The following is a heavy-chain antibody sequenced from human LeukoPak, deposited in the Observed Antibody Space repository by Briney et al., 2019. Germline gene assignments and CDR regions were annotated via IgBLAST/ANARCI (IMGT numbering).Heavy chain of an antibody. J-gene: IGHJ4*02. Sequence: SETLSLTCNASGGSFSSGGYYWSWIRQPPGKGLEWIGYIYHSGTTFYNPSLRSRLTISVDRSNNQFSLNLTSVTAADTAMYYCARTGARYFDYWGQGILVTVSS. V-gene: IGHV4-30-2*01. CDR1: GGSFSSGGYY. CDR2: IYHSGTT. D-gene: IGHD7-27*01. CDR3: ARTGARYFDY.